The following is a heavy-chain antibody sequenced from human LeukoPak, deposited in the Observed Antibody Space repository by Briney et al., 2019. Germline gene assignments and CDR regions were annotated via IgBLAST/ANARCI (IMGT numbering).Heavy chain of an antibody. CDR1: GYTFTNYD. D-gene: IGHD3-3*01. CDR3: ARSSYYDFWSGYRYYFDY. V-gene: IGHV1-8*01. Sequence: ASVKVSCKSSGYTFTNYDINWVRQATGQGLEWMGWMNPNSSTTGYAQKFQGRVTITRDTSKSTAYMELRSLRSEDTAVYYCARSSYYDFWSGYRYYFDYWGQGTLVTVSS. J-gene: IGHJ4*02. CDR2: MNPNSSTT.